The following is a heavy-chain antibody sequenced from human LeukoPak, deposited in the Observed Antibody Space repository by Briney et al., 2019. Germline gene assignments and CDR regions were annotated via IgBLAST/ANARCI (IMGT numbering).Heavy chain of an antibody. D-gene: IGHD6-13*01. J-gene: IGHJ4*02. CDR2: ISGSGGST. CDR1: GFTFSSYA. V-gene: IGHV3-23*01. CDR3: ANQYSSSLYYFDC. Sequence: GGSLRLSCAASGFTFSSYAMSWVRQAPGKGLEWVSAISGSGGSTYYADSVKGRFTISRDNSKNTLYLQMNSLRAEDTAVYYCANQYSSSLYYFDCWGQGTLVTVSS.